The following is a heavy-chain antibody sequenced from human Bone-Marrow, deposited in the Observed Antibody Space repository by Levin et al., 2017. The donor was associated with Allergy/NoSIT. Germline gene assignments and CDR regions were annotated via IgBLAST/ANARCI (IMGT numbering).Heavy chain of an antibody. J-gene: IGHJ4*02. D-gene: IGHD3-22*01. CDR3: ARLFYFDSSGYFLDH. CDR2: IYWNDNR. Sequence: SGPTLVKPTQTLTLTCSISGFSLSTVGLGVGWIRQSPGEAPECLALIYWNDNRRYNPSLINRVTVTQDTSKNQVVLTMTNMDPVDTATYYCARLFYFDSSGYFLDHWGQGALVTVSS. V-gene: IGHV2-5*01. CDR1: GFSLSTVGLG.